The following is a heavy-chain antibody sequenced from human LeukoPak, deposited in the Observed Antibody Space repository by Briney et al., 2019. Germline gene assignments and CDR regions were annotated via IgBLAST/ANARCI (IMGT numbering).Heavy chain of an antibody. CDR3: ARKTGDPHYYYYYMDV. CDR1: GGSISSGDYY. J-gene: IGHJ6*03. Sequence: SSETLSLTCTVSGGSISSGDYYWSWIRQPPGKGLEWIGYIYYSGSTNYNPSLKSRVTISVDTSKNQFSLKLSSVTAADTAVYYCARKTGDPHYYYYYMDVWGKGTTVTVSS. D-gene: IGHD7-27*01. V-gene: IGHV4-61*08. CDR2: IYYSGST.